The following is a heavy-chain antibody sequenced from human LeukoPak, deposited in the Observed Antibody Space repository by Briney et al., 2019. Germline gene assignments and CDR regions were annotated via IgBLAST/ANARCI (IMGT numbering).Heavy chain of an antibody. Sequence: GGSLRLSCAASGFTFSSYAMNWARQAPGKGLEWVSAISGGGGTTYYADSVKGRFTISRDNSKNTLFLQMNSLRAEDTAVYYCAKDREGLSSGYDLEYFDYWGQGTLVTVSS. CDR2: ISGGGGTT. J-gene: IGHJ4*02. D-gene: IGHD5-12*01. CDR3: AKDREGLSSGYDLEYFDY. CDR1: GFTFSSYA. V-gene: IGHV3-23*01.